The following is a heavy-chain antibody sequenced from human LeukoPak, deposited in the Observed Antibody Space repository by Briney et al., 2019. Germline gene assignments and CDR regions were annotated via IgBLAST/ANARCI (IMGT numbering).Heavy chain of an antibody. J-gene: IGHJ6*04. CDR3: AKDASMVRGVIITPTVYYGMDV. D-gene: IGHD3-10*01. Sequence: GGSLRLSCAASGFTFDDYAMHWVRQAPGKGLEWVSLISWDGGSTYYADSVKGRFTISRDNSKNSLYRQMNSLRAEDTALYYCAKDASMVRGVIITPTVYYGMDVWGKGTTVTVSS. V-gene: IGHV3-43D*04. CDR2: ISWDGGST. CDR1: GFTFDDYA.